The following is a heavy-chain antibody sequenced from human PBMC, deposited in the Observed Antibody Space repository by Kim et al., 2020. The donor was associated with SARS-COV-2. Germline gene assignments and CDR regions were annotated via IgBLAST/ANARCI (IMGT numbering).Heavy chain of an antibody. Sequence: SVKGRVTISRENAKKSLYLQMNSLRAGDTAVYYCARSGDEAVAGPLYFDLWGRGTLVTVSS. CDR3: ARSGDEAVAGPLYFDL. D-gene: IGHD6-19*01. J-gene: IGHJ2*01. V-gene: IGHV3-13*01.